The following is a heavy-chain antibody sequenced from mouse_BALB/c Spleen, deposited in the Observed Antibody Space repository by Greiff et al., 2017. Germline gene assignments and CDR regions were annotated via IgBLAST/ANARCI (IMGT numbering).Heavy chain of an antibody. D-gene: IGHD1-1*01. J-gene: IGHJ2*01. Sequence: EVQGVESGGGLVQPGGSRKLSCAASGFTFSSFGMHWVRQAPEKGLEWVAYISSGSSTIYYADTVKGRFTISRDNPKNTLFLQMTSLRSEDTAMYYCARSDITTVVPLDYWGQGTTLTVSS. V-gene: IGHV5-17*02. CDR1: GFTFSSFG. CDR3: ARSDITTVVPLDY. CDR2: ISSGSSTI.